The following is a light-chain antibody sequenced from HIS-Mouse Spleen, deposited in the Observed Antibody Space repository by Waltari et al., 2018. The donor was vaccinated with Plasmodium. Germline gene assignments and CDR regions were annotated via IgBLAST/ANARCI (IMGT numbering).Light chain of an antibody. CDR3: YSTDSSGNHRV. J-gene: IGLJ3*02. Sequence: SYELTQPPSVSVSPGQTARMKGSGDALHKKTEKGYQQKSGQAPVLVLYEDSKRPSGIPERFSGSSSGTMATLTISGAQVQDEADYYCYSTDSSGNHRVFGGGTKLTVL. V-gene: IGLV3-10*01. CDR1: ALHKKT. CDR2: EDS.